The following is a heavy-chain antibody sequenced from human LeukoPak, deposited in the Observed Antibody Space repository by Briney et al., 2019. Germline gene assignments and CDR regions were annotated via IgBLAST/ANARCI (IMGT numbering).Heavy chain of an antibody. Sequence: GGSLRLSCAASGFSFSSYSMNWVRQAPGKGLEWVSSISSSSSYIYYADSVKGRFIISRDNAKNSLYLQMNSLRAEDTAVYHCARVWSPPYTSSWPYYFDYWGQGTLVTVSS. CDR2: ISSSSSYI. D-gene: IGHD6-13*01. J-gene: IGHJ4*02. CDR3: ARVWSPPYTSSWPYYFDY. CDR1: GFSFSSYS. V-gene: IGHV3-21*01.